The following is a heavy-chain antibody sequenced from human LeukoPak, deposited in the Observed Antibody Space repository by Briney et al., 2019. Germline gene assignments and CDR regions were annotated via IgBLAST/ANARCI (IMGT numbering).Heavy chain of an antibody. J-gene: IGHJ4*02. CDR2: VDASGST. D-gene: IGHD1-26*01. CDR1: GGFSSSYF. CDR3: ARLTAGGSFWGYFDY. Sequence: SETLSLTCTISGGFSSSYFWSWIRQSPGKGLESIGYVDASGSTNYNPSLKSRVTISLDKSKNQFSLNLRSVTAGDTAVYYCARLTAGGSFWGYFDYWGQGALVTVSS. V-gene: IGHV4-59*08.